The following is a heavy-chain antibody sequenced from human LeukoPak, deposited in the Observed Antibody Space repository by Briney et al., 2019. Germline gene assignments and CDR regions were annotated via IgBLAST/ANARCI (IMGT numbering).Heavy chain of an antibody. CDR1: GFTFSSFA. Sequence: GSLRLSCSASGFTFSSFAMHWVRQAPGKGLEYVAAISRNGGSTYYADSVKGRFTISRDNSKSTLYPQMSSLRAEDTAVYLCVKDLRSDFMGVLSRYLSYWGQGTLVTVSS. CDR3: VKDLRSDFMGVLSRYLSY. J-gene: IGHJ4*02. CDR2: ISRNGGST. V-gene: IGHV3-64D*09. D-gene: IGHD2/OR15-2a*01.